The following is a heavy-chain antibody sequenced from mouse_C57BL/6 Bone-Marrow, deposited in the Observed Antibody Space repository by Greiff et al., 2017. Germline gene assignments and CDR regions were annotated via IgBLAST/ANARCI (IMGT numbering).Heavy chain of an antibody. D-gene: IGHD1-1*01. Sequence: EVQLVESGGGLVKPGGSLKLSCAASGFTFSSYAMSWVRQTPEKRLEWVATISDGGSYTYYPDNVTGRFTISRDNAKNNLYLQMSHLKSEDTAMYYCARDYYYGSSPFAYWGQGTLVTVSA. CDR3: ARDYYYGSSPFAY. CDR2: ISDGGSYT. CDR1: GFTFSSYA. J-gene: IGHJ3*01. V-gene: IGHV5-4*01.